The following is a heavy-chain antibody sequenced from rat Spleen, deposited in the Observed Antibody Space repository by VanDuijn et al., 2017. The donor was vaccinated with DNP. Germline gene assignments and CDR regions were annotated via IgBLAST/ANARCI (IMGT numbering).Heavy chain of an antibody. J-gene: IGHJ3*01. CDR1: GFSLTSYN. Sequence: QVQLKESGPGLVQPSQTLSLTCTVAGFSLTSYNVHWVRQPPGKGLEWMGLIGNTGGTRYNSALKSRLSISKDTSKSQVFLRMNSLQTEDTAMYFCARWEGINAYWGQGTLVTVSS. CDR3: ARWEGINAY. D-gene: IGHD1-11*01. CDR2: IGNTGGT. V-gene: IGHV2-41*01.